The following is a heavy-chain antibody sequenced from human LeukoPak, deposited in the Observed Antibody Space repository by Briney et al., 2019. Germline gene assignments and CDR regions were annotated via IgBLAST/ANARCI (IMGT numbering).Heavy chain of an antibody. CDR3: ARGTTTVTNNWFDP. Sequence: SVKVSCKASGGTFSSYAISWVRQAPGQGLEWMRRIIPILGIANYAQKFQGRVTITADKSTSTAYMELSSLRSEDTAVYYCARGTTTVTNNWFDPWGQGTLVTVSS. D-gene: IGHD4-17*01. CDR2: IIPILGIA. V-gene: IGHV1-69*04. J-gene: IGHJ5*02. CDR1: GGTFSSYA.